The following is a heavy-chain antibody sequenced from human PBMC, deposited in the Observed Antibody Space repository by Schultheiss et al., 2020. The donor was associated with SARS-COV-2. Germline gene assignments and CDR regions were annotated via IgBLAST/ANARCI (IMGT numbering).Heavy chain of an antibody. D-gene: IGHD3-3*01. V-gene: IGHV3-48*02. CDR3: ARLPRGGFWSGYAYFDY. CDR1: GFTFSSYS. CDR2: ISSSSSTI. Sequence: GGSLRLSCAASGFTFSSYSMNWVRQAPGKGLEWVSYISSSSSTIYYADSVKGRFTISRDNAKNSLYLQMNSLRDEDTAVYYCARLPRGGFWSGYAYFDYWGQGTLVTVSS. J-gene: IGHJ4*02.